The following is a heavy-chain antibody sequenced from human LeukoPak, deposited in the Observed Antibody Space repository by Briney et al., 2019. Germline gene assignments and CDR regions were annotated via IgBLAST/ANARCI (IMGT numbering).Heavy chain of an antibody. D-gene: IGHD3-22*01. Sequence: ASVKVSCKAPGYTFTGYYMHWVRQAPGQGLEWMGWINPNSGGTNYAQKFQGRVTMTRDTSISTAYMELSRLRSDDTAVYYCARDQYYYDSSGYSDLDYWGQGTLVTVSS. V-gene: IGHV1-2*02. CDR2: INPNSGGT. CDR3: ARDQYYYDSSGYSDLDY. J-gene: IGHJ4*02. CDR1: GYTFTGYY.